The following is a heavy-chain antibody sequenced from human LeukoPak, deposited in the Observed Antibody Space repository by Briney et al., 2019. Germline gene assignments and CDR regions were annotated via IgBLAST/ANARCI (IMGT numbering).Heavy chain of an antibody. J-gene: IGHJ1*01. CDR3: ARPNFNYGSGPWAPKDFQH. Sequence: SQTLSPTCAVNGASFSGNYWNWISQHPGKRLEWIGEINLSVSTNNNPSLKNRVTISVATSTNQCSLKLSSVTAADTAVYYWARPNFNYGSGPWAPKDFQHWGQGTLVSVSS. V-gene: IGHV4-34*01. CDR1: GASFSGNY. D-gene: IGHD3-10*01. CDR2: INLSVST.